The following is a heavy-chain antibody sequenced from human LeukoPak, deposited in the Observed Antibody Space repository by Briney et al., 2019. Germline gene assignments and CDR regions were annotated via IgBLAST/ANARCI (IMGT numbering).Heavy chain of an antibody. CDR1: GFTLSSNW. CDR2: INSDGTTT. V-gene: IGHV3-74*01. CDR3: AKTLGIVVVPAAISYGMDV. D-gene: IGHD2-2*03. J-gene: IGHJ6*02. Sequence: GGSLRLSCAASGFTLSSNWIHWVRQAPGKGLVWVSRINSDGTTTSYADSVRGRFTISRDNAKNTLYLQMNSLRAEDTAVYYCAKTLGIVVVPAAISYGMDVWGQGTTVTVSS.